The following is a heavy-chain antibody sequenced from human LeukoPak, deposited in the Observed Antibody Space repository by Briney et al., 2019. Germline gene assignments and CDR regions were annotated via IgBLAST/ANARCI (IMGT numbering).Heavy chain of an antibody. CDR2: INPDGTVT. CDR1: EFTFNNYW. V-gene: IGHV3-74*01. D-gene: IGHD6-19*01. CDR3: VRDSPSGFFDL. Sequence: GGSLRLSCAASEFTFNNYWMHWVRQAPGKGLVWVSPINPDGTVTTYADSVKGRFTISRDNAKNTLYLQMNSLRAEDTAVYYCVRDSPSGFFDLWGRGTLVTVSS. J-gene: IGHJ2*01.